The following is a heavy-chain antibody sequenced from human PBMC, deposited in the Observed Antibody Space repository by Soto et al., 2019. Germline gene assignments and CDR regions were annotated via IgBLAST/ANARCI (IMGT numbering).Heavy chain of an antibody. J-gene: IGHJ4*02. D-gene: IGHD3-3*01. CDR3: AQGSRGLLRFLEFDY. CDR2: ISASAGST. V-gene: IGHV3-23*01. Sequence: EVQLLESGGGLVQPGGSLRLSCAASGFTFSRYAMSWVRQAPGKGLEWVSAISASAGSTYYADSVKGRCTISRDNSKNTLYLQMNSLRAEDTAVYYCAQGSRGLLRFLEFDYWGQGTLVTVSS. CDR1: GFTFSRYA.